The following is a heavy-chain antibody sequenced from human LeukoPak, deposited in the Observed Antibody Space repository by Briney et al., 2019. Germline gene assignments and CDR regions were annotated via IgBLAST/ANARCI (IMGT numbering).Heavy chain of an antibody. CDR2: IYYRGSI. Sequence: SETLSLTCTVSGGSISSHSWSWIRQPPGKGLEWIGYIYYRGSINSNPSLKSRVTISVDTSKNQFSLKQSSVTAADAAVYYCARGIGNLAYWGQGTLVTVSS. CDR1: GGSISSHS. CDR3: ARGIGNLAY. J-gene: IGHJ4*02. V-gene: IGHV4-59*11. D-gene: IGHD4-23*01.